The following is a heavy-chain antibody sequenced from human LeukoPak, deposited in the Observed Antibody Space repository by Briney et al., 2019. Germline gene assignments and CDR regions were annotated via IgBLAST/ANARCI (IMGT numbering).Heavy chain of an antibody. D-gene: IGHD2-2*01. Sequence: PGGSLRLSCAASGFTFSSYSMNWVRQAPGKGLEWVSSISSSSSYIYYADSVKGRFTISRDNAKNSLYLQMNSLRAEDTAVYYCARGSTTTLAGYFQHWGQGTPVTVSS. V-gene: IGHV3-21*01. CDR2: ISSSSSYI. J-gene: IGHJ1*01. CDR1: GFTFSSYS. CDR3: ARGSTTTLAGYFQH.